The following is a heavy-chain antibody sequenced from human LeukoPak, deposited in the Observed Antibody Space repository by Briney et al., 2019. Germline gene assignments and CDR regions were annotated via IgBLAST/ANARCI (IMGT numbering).Heavy chain of an antibody. Sequence: SGGSLRLSCVASGFNFNTHWMSWVRQAPGKGLEWVSYISSSSSTIYYADSVKGRFTISRDNAKNSLYLQMNSLRAEDTAVYYCARDMITFGGVIVSSFDYWGQGTLVTVSS. D-gene: IGHD3-16*02. CDR2: ISSSSSTI. CDR1: GFNFNTHW. J-gene: IGHJ4*02. V-gene: IGHV3-48*01. CDR3: ARDMITFGGVIVSSFDY.